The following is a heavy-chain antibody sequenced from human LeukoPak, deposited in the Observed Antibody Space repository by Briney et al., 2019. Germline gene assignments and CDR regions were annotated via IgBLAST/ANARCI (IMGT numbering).Heavy chain of an antibody. Sequence: SETLSLTCTVSGGSISSYYWSWIRQPSGKGLEWIGYIYYSGSTNYNPSLKSRVTISVDTSKNQFSLKLSSVTAADTAVYYCARGGVYYDILTGYSPDAFDIWGQGTMVTVSS. CDR1: GGSISSYY. J-gene: IGHJ3*02. V-gene: IGHV4-59*01. CDR3: ARGGVYYDILTGYSPDAFDI. CDR2: IYYSGST. D-gene: IGHD3-9*01.